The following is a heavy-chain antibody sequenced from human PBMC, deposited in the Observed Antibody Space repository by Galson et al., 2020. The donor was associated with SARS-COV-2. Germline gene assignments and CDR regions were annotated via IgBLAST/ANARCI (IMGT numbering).Heavy chain of an antibody. J-gene: IGHJ3*01. CDR1: ASRFTNYW. CDR2: IYIDDSDA. CDR3: ARGFGDTVGAFDF. D-gene: IGHD3-10*01. V-gene: IGHV5-51*01. Sequence: HGESLKISCKVSASRFTNYWNGWVRQMHGKGLEWMGIIYIDDSDARYSPSFKGKVTISDDKSTSTAYLQWSSLKASDTAMYYCARGFGDTVGAFDFWGQGTMVTVSS.